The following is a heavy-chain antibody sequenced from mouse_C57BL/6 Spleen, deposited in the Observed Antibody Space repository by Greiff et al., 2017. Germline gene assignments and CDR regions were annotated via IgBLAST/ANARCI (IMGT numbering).Heavy chain of an antibody. CDR1: GFTFSDYY. CDR3: ARQRYYGSSGGFFDY. Sequence: DVMLVESGGGLVQPGGSLKLSCAASGFTFSDYYMYWVRQTPEKRLEWVAYISNGGGSTYYPDTVKGRFTISRDNAKNTLYLQMSRLKSEDTAMYYCARQRYYGSSGGFFDYWGQGTTLTVSS. J-gene: IGHJ2*01. CDR2: ISNGGGST. V-gene: IGHV5-12*01. D-gene: IGHD1-1*01.